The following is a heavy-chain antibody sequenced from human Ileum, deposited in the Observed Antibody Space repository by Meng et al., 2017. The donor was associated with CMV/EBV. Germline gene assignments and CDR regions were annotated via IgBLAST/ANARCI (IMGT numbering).Heavy chain of an antibody. D-gene: IGHD1-26*01. CDR2: IDANTGNP. J-gene: IGHJ4*02. Sequence: CKTSGYTFTSNNIIWVRQAPGQGPEWMGWIDANTGNPTYAQGFTGRFVFSLDTSVNTAYLQISSLKAEDAAVYYCARDGLSGRYFDYWGQGTLVTVSS. V-gene: IGHV7-4-1*02. CDR3: ARDGLSGRYFDY. CDR1: GYTFTSNN.